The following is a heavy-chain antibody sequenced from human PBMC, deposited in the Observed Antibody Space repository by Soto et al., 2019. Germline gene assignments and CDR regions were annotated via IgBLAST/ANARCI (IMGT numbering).Heavy chain of an antibody. CDR2: IWYDGSNK. Sequence: GGSLRLSCAASGFTFSSYGMHWVRQAPGKGLEWVAVIWYDGSNKYYADSVKGRFTISRDNSKNTLYLQMNSLRAEDTAVYYCARGYSSGPLDYWVQGTLVTVSS. D-gene: IGHD6-19*01. V-gene: IGHV3-33*01. J-gene: IGHJ4*02. CDR1: GFTFSSYG. CDR3: ARGYSSGPLDY.